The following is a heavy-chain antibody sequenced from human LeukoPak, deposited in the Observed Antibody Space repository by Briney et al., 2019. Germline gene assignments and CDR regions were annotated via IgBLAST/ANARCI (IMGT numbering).Heavy chain of an antibody. D-gene: IGHD1-26*01. V-gene: IGHV3-23*01. Sequence: GGSLRLSCAASGFTFSSYAMSWVRQAPGKGREWVSAISGSGGSTYYADSVKGRFTISRDNSKNTLYLQMNSLRAEDTAVYYCARAIVGAIDYWGQGTLATVSS. CDR1: GFTFSSYA. CDR2: ISGSGGST. CDR3: ARAIVGAIDY. J-gene: IGHJ4*02.